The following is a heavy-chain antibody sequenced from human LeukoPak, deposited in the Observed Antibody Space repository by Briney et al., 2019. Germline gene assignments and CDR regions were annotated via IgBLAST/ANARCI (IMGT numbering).Heavy chain of an antibody. CDR3: AREGPRGNSQFDY. CDR1: GFTFSNYG. Sequence: GGSLRLSCAASGFTFSNYGMHWVRQAPGKGLEWVALIWYDGSNKYYTDSVKGRLTISRDNSKDTLFLQMNGLRAEDTAVYYCAREGPRGNSQFDYWGRGTLVTVSS. J-gene: IGHJ4*02. CDR2: IWYDGSNK. D-gene: IGHD2/OR15-2a*01. V-gene: IGHV3-33*01.